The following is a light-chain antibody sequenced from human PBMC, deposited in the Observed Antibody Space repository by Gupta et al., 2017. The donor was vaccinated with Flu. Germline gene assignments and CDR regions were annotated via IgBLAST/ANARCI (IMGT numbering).Light chain of an antibody. J-gene: IGLJ2*01. CDR2: GKN. V-gene: IGLV3-19*01. CDR1: SLRRFY. CDR3: NSRDINSRHLVI. Sequence: SSELTQDPGVSVALGQTVRITCQGDSLRRFYATWHQQKPGQAPTVVIYGKNNRPSGIPDRFSGSNSGNTASLTITGAQAEDEAEYHCNSRDINSRHLVIFGGGTKLTVL.